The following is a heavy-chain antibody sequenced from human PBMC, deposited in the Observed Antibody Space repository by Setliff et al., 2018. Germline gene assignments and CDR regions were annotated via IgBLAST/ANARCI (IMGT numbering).Heavy chain of an antibody. D-gene: IGHD3-16*01. CDR3: AGDPPGPHLVYTY. CDR1: GFTFSSYA. CDR2: IWYDGSYT. V-gene: IGHV3-33*01. J-gene: IGHJ4*02. Sequence: HPGGSLRLSCAASGFTFSSYAMHWVRQAPGKGLDWVAYIWYDGSYTYYTGSVKGRFTISRDNSKNTLYLQMNGLRAEDTAIYYCAGDPPGPHLVYTYWGQGALVTVSS.